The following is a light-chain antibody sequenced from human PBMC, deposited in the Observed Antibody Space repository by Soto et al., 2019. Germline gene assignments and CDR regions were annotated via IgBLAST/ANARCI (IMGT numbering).Light chain of an antibody. CDR2: DVS. CDR3: SSYTSSSTYV. V-gene: IGLV2-14*01. Sequence: QSALTQPASVSGSPGQSIAISCTGTSSDVGGYNYVSWYQQHPGKAPKLMVYDVSNRPSGVSNRFSGSKSGNTASLTISGLQAEDEADSYCSSYTSSSTYVFGTGNKVTVL. J-gene: IGLJ1*01. CDR1: SSDVGGYNY.